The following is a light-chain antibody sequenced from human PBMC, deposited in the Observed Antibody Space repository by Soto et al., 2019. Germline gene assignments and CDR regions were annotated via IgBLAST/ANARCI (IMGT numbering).Light chain of an antibody. CDR3: QVRDVWPS. V-gene: IGKV3-11*01. Sequence: IVLTQSPVTLALSPGESAVVSCRASQSVSTSLAWYKHKPGQAPRLFIYDASKRAPGIPARFTGSESGTNFTLIFSILEPEDIAVYYCQVRDVWPSFGQGTKVDIK. CDR2: DAS. CDR1: QSVSTS. J-gene: IGKJ1*01.